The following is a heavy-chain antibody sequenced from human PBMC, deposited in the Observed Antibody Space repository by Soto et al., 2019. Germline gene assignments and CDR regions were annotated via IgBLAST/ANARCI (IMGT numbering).Heavy chain of an antibody. CDR1: GFTFSNYW. J-gene: IGHJ5*02. Sequence: PGGSLRLSCVASGFTFSNYWMHWVRQAPGKGLMWVSRINSDGSSTSFADSEKGRFTISRDNAKNTLYLQMDNLRAEDTAVYYCARDGIAVAGRRWFDTWGQGTLVTVSS. CDR2: INSDGSST. CDR3: ARDGIAVAGRRWFDT. D-gene: IGHD6-19*01. V-gene: IGHV3-74*01.